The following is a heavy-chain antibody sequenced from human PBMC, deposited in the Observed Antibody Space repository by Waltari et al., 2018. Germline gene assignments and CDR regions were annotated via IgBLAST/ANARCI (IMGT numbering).Heavy chain of an antibody. CDR3: ARQTSKYSWGWFDP. V-gene: IGHV2-5*02. CDR1: GFSLSPSGSG. J-gene: IGHJ5*02. CDR2: IYWDDDK. D-gene: IGHD5-18*01. Sequence: QITLKESGPTLVKPTQTLTLTCTFSGFSLSPSGSGVGWIRQPPGKALQWLALIYWDDDKPYSPSLKSRLTITKDTSKNQVVLTMTNMDPVDTATYYCARQTSKYSWGWFDPWGQGTLVTVSS.